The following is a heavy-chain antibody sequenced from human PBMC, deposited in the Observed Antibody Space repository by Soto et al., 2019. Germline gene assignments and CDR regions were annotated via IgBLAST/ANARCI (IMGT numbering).Heavy chain of an antibody. CDR1: GYTFSGYY. CDR3: ATGGEVGPRGDY. D-gene: IGHD1-26*01. Sequence: QVQLVQSGAEVKEPGASVKVSCKASGYTFSGYYMHWVRQAPGQGLKWMGIINLGQGGTNYAQRFRGRVTMTRDTSTSTVYMELTSLRDDDTAMYYCATGGEVGPRGDYWGQGTLVIVSS. J-gene: IGHJ4*02. CDR2: INLGQGGT. V-gene: IGHV1-46*01.